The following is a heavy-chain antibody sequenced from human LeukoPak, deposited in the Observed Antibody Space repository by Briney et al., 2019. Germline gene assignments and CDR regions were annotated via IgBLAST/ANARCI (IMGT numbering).Heavy chain of an antibody. V-gene: IGHV3-23*01. CDR2: ITDTGSRT. J-gene: IGHJ4*02. D-gene: IGHD6-6*01. CDR1: GFTFSSYA. CDR3: AKRVPYSSSSVYFDF. Sequence: GGSLRLSCVASGFTFSSYAMSWVRQAPGKGLEWVSSITDTGSRTYYADSVKGRFTISRDNPKNTVYLRMNSLRAEDTALYYCAKRVPYSSSSVYFDFWGLGTLVTVSS.